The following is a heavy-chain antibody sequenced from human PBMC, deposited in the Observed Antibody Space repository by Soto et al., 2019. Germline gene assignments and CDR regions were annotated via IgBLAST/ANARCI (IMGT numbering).Heavy chain of an antibody. J-gene: IGHJ4*02. Sequence: GGSLRLSCAASGFTFSSYEMNWVRQAPGKGLEWVSYISSSGSTIYYADSVKGRFTISRDNAKNSLYLQMNSLRAEDTAVYYCASKRYYFDYWGQGTLVTVSS. CDR2: ISSSGSTI. CDR3: ASKRYYFDY. CDR1: GFTFSSYE. V-gene: IGHV3-48*03.